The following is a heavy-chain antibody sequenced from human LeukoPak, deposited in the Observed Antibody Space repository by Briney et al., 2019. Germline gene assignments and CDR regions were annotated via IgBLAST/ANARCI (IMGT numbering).Heavy chain of an antibody. D-gene: IGHD2-21*02. CDR3: VRDGDYYRFFI. J-gene: IGHJ3*02. CDR1: GFSFSSYW. Sequence: GGSLRLSCEASGFSFSSYWMTWVRQAPGKGLEWVAHIGKDGNDKAYVDSVKGRFTISRDNARDSLYLQMNWLRAEDTALYYCVRDGDYYRFFIWGQGTMVAVSS. V-gene: IGHV3-7*01. CDR2: IGKDGNDK.